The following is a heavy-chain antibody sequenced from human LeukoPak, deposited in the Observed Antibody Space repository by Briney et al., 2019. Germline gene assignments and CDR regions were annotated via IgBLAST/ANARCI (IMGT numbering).Heavy chain of an antibody. J-gene: IGHJ6*03. Sequence: GGSLRLSCAASKFTFSHYAMHWVRLVPGKGLEWVSGISRNSDDMDYADSVKGRFTISRDNSKNSLYLQMNSLRAEDTALYYCAKDMTDYYDSSAQRYYYYMDVWGKGTTVTVSS. CDR3: AKDMTDYYDSSAQRYYYYMDV. CDR1: KFTFSHYA. V-gene: IGHV3-9*01. D-gene: IGHD3-22*01. CDR2: ISRNSDDM.